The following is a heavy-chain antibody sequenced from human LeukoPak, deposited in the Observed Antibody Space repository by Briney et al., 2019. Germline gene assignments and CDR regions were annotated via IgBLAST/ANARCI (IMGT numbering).Heavy chain of an antibody. Sequence: SETLSLTCTVSGGSISSYYWSWIRQPPGKGLEWIGYIYYSGSTNYNPSLKSRVTISVDTSKNQYSLKLSSVTAADTAVYYCARGLRGYSYGCWDYWGQGTLVTVSS. CDR2: IYYSGST. J-gene: IGHJ4*02. CDR3: ARGLRGYSYGCWDY. D-gene: IGHD5-18*01. V-gene: IGHV4-59*01. CDR1: GGSISSYY.